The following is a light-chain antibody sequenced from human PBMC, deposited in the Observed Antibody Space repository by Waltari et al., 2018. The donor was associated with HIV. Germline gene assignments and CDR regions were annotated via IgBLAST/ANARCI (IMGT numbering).Light chain of an antibody. J-gene: IGLJ2*01. CDR1: KLGNKY. CDR3: QAWDSSTAI. Sequence: SYELTQPPSVSVSPGQPASITCSGDKLGNKYACWSQQKPGQSPVLVIYQDSKRPSGMPERFSGSNAGNTATLTISGTQAMDEADYYCQAWDSSTAIFGGGTKLTVL. CDR2: QDS. V-gene: IGLV3-1*01.